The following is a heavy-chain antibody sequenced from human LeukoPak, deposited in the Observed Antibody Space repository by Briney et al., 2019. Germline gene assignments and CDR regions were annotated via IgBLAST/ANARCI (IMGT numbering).Heavy chain of an antibody. CDR2: ISAYNGNT. CDR1: GYTFTIYG. V-gene: IGHV1-18*01. D-gene: IGHD5-24*01. Sequence: ASVTVSCKASGYTFTIYGISWVRQAPGQGREWMGWISAYNGNTNYAQKLQGRVTMTTDTSTSTAYMELRSLRSDDTAVYYCARDSEMATTYPQGYWGQGTLVTVSS. J-gene: IGHJ4*02. CDR3: ARDSEMATTYPQGY.